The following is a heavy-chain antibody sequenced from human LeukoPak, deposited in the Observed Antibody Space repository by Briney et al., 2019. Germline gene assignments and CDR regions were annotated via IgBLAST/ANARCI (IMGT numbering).Heavy chain of an antibody. V-gene: IGHV4-39*01. J-gene: IGHJ4*02. CDR3: ARARSCTGGKCFRSFDY. Sequence: SETLSLTCTVSGGSISSSSYYWGWIRQPPGKGLEWIGSIYYSGSTYYNPSLKSRVTISVDTSKNQFSLRLTSVTAADTAVYYCARARSCTGGKCFRSFDYWGQGTLVTVSS. D-gene: IGHD2-8*02. CDR2: IYYSGST. CDR1: GGSISSSSYY.